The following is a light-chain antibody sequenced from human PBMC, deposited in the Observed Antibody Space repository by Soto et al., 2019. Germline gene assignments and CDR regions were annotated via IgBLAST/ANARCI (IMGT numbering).Light chain of an antibody. Sequence: QSALTQPACVSRSPGQTITITCTGTSSDVGSYNLVSWYQQHPGKAPKLMIYEGSKRPSGVSNRFSGSKSGNTASLTISGLQAEDEADYYCCSYAGSSVFGTGTKVTVL. V-gene: IGLV2-23*01. J-gene: IGLJ1*01. CDR2: EGS. CDR1: SSDVGSYNL. CDR3: CSYAGSSV.